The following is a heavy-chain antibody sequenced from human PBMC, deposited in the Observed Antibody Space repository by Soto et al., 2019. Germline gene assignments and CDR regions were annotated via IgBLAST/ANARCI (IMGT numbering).Heavy chain of an antibody. J-gene: IGHJ4*02. CDR1: GFTFTGHY. CDR2: INPNSGGT. V-gene: IGHV1-2*02. CDR3: AESGSFFRPSLGYFDY. D-gene: IGHD1-1*01. Sequence: QVQLDQSGAEVKKPGASVKVSCKASGFTFTGHYIHWVRQAPGQGLEWMGWINPNSGGTSYAQKFQGRLTMTTDTSITTAYMELSRLSSDDTAFYYCAESGSFFRPSLGYFDYWGQGTLVTVSS.